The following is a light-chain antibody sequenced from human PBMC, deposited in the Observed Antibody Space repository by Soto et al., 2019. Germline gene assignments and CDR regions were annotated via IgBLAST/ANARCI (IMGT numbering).Light chain of an antibody. J-gene: IGKJ4*01. V-gene: IGKV1-12*01. Sequence: DIQMTQSPSSVSASVGDRVTITCRTSQGISSWVAWYQQKPGKAPRLLIYAASSLQSGGPSRFSGSGSGTDFTLTISSLQPEDFATYYCQPANSFPLTFVEGTKVEIK. CDR2: AAS. CDR1: QGISSW. CDR3: QPANSFPLT.